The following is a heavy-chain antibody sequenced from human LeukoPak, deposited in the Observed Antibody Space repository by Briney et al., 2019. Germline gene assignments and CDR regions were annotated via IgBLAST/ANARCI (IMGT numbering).Heavy chain of an antibody. D-gene: IGHD6-13*01. CDR1: GFTFSSYA. J-gene: IGHJ4*02. Sequence: GGSLRLSCAASGFTFSSYALNWVRQAPGKGLEWVSYISISSSTLYYTDSVKGRFTISRDNAKNSLYLQMNSLRDEDTAVYYCAREGAAAAPYWGQGTLVTVSS. CDR2: ISISSSTL. V-gene: IGHV3-48*02. CDR3: AREGAAAAPY.